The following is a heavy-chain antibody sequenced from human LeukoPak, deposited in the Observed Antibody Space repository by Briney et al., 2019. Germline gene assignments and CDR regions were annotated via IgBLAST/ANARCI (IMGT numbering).Heavy chain of an antibody. Sequence: SETLSLTCAVSGASISSHHWSWIRQPPGKGLEWIGYTSGSISDNPSLKSRVAVSVDPSQNQVSLSLTSVTAADTAVYYCARVLGILGLDPIDFYMDVWGKGNTVTVSS. CDR1: GASISSHH. V-gene: IGHV4-59*11. CDR2: TSGSI. D-gene: IGHD3/OR15-3a*01. CDR3: ARVLGILGLDPIDFYMDV. J-gene: IGHJ6*03.